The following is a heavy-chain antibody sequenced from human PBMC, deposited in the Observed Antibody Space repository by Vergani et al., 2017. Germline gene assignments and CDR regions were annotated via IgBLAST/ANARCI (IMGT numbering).Heavy chain of an antibody. CDR2: INHSGST. D-gene: IGHD3-16*02. V-gene: IGHV4-34*01. CDR3: ARGGLRGYYDYVWGSYRLTSLYAFDI. Sequence: VQLVQSGAEVKKPGESLRISCKGSGYSFTSYWISWIRQPPGKGLEWIGEINHSGSTNYNPSLKSRVTISVDTSKNQFSLKLSSVTAADTAVYYCARGGLRGYYDYVWGSYRLTSLYAFDIWGQGTMVTVSS. CDR1: GYSFTSYW. J-gene: IGHJ3*02.